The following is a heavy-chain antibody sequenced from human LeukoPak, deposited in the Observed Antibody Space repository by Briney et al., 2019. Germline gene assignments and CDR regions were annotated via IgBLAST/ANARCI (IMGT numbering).Heavy chain of an antibody. J-gene: IGHJ4*02. Sequence: ASVKVSCKASGYTFTSYAMHWVRQAPGQRLEWMGWINAGNGNTKYSEEFQGRVTMTRDTSTSTVYMELSSLRSEDTAVYYCARDRYYDSSGIRGDLDYWGQGTLVTVSS. D-gene: IGHD3-22*01. CDR1: GYTFTSYA. CDR3: ARDRYYDSSGIRGDLDY. V-gene: IGHV1-3*03. CDR2: INAGNGNT.